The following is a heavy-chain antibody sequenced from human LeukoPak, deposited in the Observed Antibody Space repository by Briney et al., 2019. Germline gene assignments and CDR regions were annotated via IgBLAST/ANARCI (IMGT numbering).Heavy chain of an antibody. CDR2: IIPIFGTA. D-gene: IGHD4-11*01. J-gene: IGHJ4*02. CDR1: GYTFTSYA. CDR3: ARRGPSDYSNYED. V-gene: IGHV1-69*13. Sequence: SVKVSCKASGYTFTSYAISWVRQAPGQGLEWMGGIIPIFGTANYAQKFQGRVTITADESTSTAYMELSSLRSEDTAVYYCARRGPSDYSNYEDWGQGTLVTVSS.